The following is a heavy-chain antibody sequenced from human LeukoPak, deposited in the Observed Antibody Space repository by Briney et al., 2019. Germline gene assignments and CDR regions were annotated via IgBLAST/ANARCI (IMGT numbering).Heavy chain of an antibody. CDR3: ARGPNSNWSGLYF. CDR1: GFSFSGHW. D-gene: IGHD6-6*01. V-gene: IGHV3-74*01. J-gene: IGHJ4*02. Sequence: QAGGSLRLSCTGSGFSFSGHWMHWARQLPGKGLVWVSRISPTGSTTSYADSVKGRFTVSRDNAKNTLYLQVNNLRAEDTAVYYCARGPNSNWSGLYFWGQGTLLTVSS. CDR2: ISPTGSTT.